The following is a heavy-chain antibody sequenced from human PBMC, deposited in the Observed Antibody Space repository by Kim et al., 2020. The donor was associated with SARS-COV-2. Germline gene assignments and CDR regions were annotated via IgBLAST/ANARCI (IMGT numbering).Heavy chain of an antibody. D-gene: IGHD3-22*01. V-gene: IGHV5-10-1*01. CDR2: IDPSDSST. CDR1: GYTFIHYW. CDR3: ASLGMIVGGSGDY. J-gene: IGHJ4*02. Sequence: GESLKISCQGSGYTFIHYWMNWIRLTPGKGLEWMGKIDPSDSSTHYNPSFQGHVTMSVDASTSSAYLQWSDLKSSDTAIYYCASLGMIVGGSGDYWGQGTQVTVSS.